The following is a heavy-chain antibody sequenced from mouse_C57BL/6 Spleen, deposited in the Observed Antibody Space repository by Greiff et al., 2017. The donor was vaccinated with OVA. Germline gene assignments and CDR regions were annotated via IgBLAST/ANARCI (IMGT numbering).Heavy chain of an antibody. CDR2: INPSTGGT. CDR3: ARTFYYYGSSYDWYFDV. V-gene: IGHV1-42*01. D-gene: IGHD1-1*01. Sequence: VQLQQSGPELVKPGASVKISCKASGYSFTGYYMNWVKQSPEKSLEWIGEINPSTGGTTYNQKFKAKATLTVDKSSSTAYMQRKSLTSEDSAVYYCARTFYYYGSSYDWYFDVWGTGTTVTVSS. CDR1: GYSFTGYY. J-gene: IGHJ1*03.